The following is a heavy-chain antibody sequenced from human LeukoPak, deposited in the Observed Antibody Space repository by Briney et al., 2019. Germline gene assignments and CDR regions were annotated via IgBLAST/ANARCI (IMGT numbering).Heavy chain of an antibody. CDR2: IYYSGST. CDR1: GGSISSSSYY. J-gene: IGHJ5*02. CDR3: ARVVYSYGWAVMENWFDP. V-gene: IGHV4-39*07. D-gene: IGHD5-18*01. Sequence: SETLSLTCTVSGGSISSSSYYWGWIRQPPGKGLEWIGSIYYSGSTYYNPSLKSRVTISVDTSKNQFSLKLSSVTAADTAVYYCARVVYSYGWAVMENWFDPWGQGTLVTVSS.